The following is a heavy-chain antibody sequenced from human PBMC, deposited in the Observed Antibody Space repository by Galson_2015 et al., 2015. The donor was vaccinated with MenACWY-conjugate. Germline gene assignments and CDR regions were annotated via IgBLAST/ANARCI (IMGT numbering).Heavy chain of an antibody. CDR2: IYWDDDK. V-gene: IGHV2-5*02. CDR1: GFSLTTSGVG. J-gene: IGHJ4*02. D-gene: IGHD2-2*01. CDR3: ARRYCSTTSCYGCDY. Sequence: PALVKPTQTLTLTCTFSGFSLTTSGVGVGWIRQPPGKALEWLAFIYWDDDKRYSPSLKSRLTITKDTSQNQVVLTVSNMDPVDTATYYCARRYCSTTSCYGCDYWGQGALVTVSS.